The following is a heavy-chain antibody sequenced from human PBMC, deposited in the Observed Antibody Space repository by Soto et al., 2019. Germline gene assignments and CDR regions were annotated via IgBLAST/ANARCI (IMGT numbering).Heavy chain of an antibody. CDR2: TYYRSKWYN. V-gene: IGHV6-1*01. CDR1: GDSVCSNSAA. D-gene: IGHD6-6*01. CDR3: ARELGGYSSSSTVWANWFDP. J-gene: IGHJ5*02. Sequence: SQTLSLTCAISGDSVCSNSAAWNWIRQSPSRGLEWLGRTYYRSKWYNDYAVSVKSRITINPDTSKNQFSLQLNSVTPEDTAVYYCARELGGYSSSSTVWANWFDPWGQGTLVTVSS.